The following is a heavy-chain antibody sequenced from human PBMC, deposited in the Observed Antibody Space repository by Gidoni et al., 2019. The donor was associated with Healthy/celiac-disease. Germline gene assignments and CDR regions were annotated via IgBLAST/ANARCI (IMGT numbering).Heavy chain of an antibody. V-gene: IGHV3-33*01. CDR3: ARALRGSPTYFDY. J-gene: IGHJ4*02. CDR2: IWYDGSNK. CDR1: GFTFSSYG. D-gene: IGHD3-16*01. Sequence: QVQLVVSGGGVVQPGWSLRLYCAASGFTFSSYGMHWVRQDPGQGLEWVAVIWYDGSNKYYADSVKGRFTISRDNSKNTLYLQMNSLRAEDTAVYYCARALRGSPTYFDYWGQGTLVTVSS.